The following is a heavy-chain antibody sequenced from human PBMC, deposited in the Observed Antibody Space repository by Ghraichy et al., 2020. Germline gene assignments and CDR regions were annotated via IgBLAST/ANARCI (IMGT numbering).Heavy chain of an antibody. D-gene: IGHD2-15*01. CDR3: ARDLGYCSGGSCYGNWFDP. CDR2: IYYSGST. Sequence: SETLSLTCTVSGGSVSSGSYYWSWIRQPPGKGLEWIGYIYYSGSTNYNPSLKSRVTISVDTSKNQFSLKLSSVTAADTAVYYCARDLGYCSGGSCYGNWFDPWGQGTLVTVSS. V-gene: IGHV4-61*01. CDR1: GGSVSSGSYY. J-gene: IGHJ5*02.